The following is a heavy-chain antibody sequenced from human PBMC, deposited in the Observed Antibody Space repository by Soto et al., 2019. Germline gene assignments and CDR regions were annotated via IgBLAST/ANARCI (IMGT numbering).Heavy chain of an antibody. CDR1: GYTFTSYG. V-gene: IGHV1-18*01. CDR3: ARAFGAMTTVGRPLDY. D-gene: IGHD4-17*01. Sequence: QVQLVQSGAEVKKPGASVKVSCKASGYTFTSYGISWVRQAPGQGLEWMGWISAYNGNTNYAQKLQGRVTMTTDTXTXXAYLELRSLRPDDTAVYYCARAFGAMTTVGRPLDYWGRGTLVPVSS. CDR2: ISAYNGNT. J-gene: IGHJ4*02.